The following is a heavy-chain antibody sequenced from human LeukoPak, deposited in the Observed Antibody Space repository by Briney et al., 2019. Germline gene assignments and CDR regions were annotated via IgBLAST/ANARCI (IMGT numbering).Heavy chain of an antibody. D-gene: IGHD4-17*01. CDR3: ARGIYGAVDYFDY. CDR2: IYYSGST. CDR1: GGSISSYY. V-gene: IGHV4-59*01. J-gene: IGHJ4*02. Sequence: SETLSLTCTVSGGSISSYYWSWIRQPPGKGLEWIGYIYYSGSTNYNPSLKSRVSISVDTSKNQFSLKLSSVTAADTAVYCCARGIYGAVDYFDYWGQGTLVTVSS.